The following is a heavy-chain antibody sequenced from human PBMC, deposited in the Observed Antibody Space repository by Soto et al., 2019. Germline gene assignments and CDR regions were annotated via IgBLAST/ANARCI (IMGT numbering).Heavy chain of an antibody. CDR3: ARDDVLCDGGRCYGITLDV. CDR1: GFTVSSKY. Sequence: EVQLVESGGGLVQPGGSLRLSCAASGFTVSSKYMTWVRQAPGKGLEWVSLIQSGGTTYYADSVKGRFTISRDTSENTLHLQMDSLRVEDTAVYYCARDDVLCDGGRCYGITLDVWGKGTTVTVSS. CDR2: IQSGGTT. V-gene: IGHV3-66*01. J-gene: IGHJ6*04. D-gene: IGHD2-15*01.